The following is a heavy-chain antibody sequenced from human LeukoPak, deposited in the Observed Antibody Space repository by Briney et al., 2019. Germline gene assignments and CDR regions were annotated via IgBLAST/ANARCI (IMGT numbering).Heavy chain of an antibody. CDR3: ARRGIAAAGFDY. CDR1: GGSISSSSYY. CDR2: IYHSGST. V-gene: IGHV4-39*07. J-gene: IGHJ4*02. D-gene: IGHD6-13*01. Sequence: SETLSLTCTVSGGSISSSSYYWGWIRQPPGKGLEWIGEIYHSGSTNYNPSLKSRVTISVDKSKNQFSLKLSSVTAADTAVYYCARRGIAAAGFDYWGQGTLVTVSS.